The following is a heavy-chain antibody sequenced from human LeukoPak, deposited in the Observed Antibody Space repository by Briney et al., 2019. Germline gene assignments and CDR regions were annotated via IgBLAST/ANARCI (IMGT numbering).Heavy chain of an antibody. Sequence: GASVTVSCKASGYIFTSYGISWVRQARGQGLEWMGWVSTYNGITSYAQKLQDRVTMATDTSTSTAYMELRSLRSDDTAVYYCARDWYCSGGRCYDVFDIRGQGTMVTVSS. V-gene: IGHV1-18*01. CDR3: ARDWYCSGGRCYDVFDI. J-gene: IGHJ3*02. CDR2: VSTYNGIT. D-gene: IGHD2-15*01. CDR1: GYIFTSYG.